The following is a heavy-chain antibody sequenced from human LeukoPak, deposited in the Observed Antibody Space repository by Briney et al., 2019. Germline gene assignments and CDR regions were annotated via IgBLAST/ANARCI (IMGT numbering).Heavy chain of an antibody. V-gene: IGHV3-74*01. J-gene: IGHJ6*02. D-gene: IGHD3-22*01. CDR1: GFTFSSYW. CDR3: ARVPSMIVETTYYYYYYGMDV. CDR2: INSDGSST. Sequence: GGSLRLSCAASGFTFSSYWMHWVRQAPGKGRVWVSRINSDGSSTSYADSVKGRFTISRDNAKNTLYLQMNSLRAEDTAVYYCARVPSMIVETTYYYYYYGMDVWGQGTTVTVSS.